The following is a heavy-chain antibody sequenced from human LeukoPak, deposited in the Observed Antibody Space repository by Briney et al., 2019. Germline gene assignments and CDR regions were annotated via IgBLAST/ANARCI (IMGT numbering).Heavy chain of an antibody. D-gene: IGHD4/OR15-4a*01. Sequence: GGSLRLSCAASGFTLSSYWMSWVRQATGKGLEGVANIKQDGSEKYYVDSVKGRFTISRDNAKDSLYLQMNSLRAEDTAVYYCARRAGAYSHPYDYWGQGTLVTVSS. CDR3: ARRAGAYSHPYDY. CDR1: GFTLSSYW. CDR2: IKQDGSEK. J-gene: IGHJ4*02. V-gene: IGHV3-7*01.